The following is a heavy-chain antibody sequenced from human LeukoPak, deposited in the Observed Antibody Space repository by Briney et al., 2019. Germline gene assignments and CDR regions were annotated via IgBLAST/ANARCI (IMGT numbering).Heavy chain of an antibody. J-gene: IGHJ6*03. CDR3: AKEGGRYYMDV. CDR2: ISRNSGSI. V-gene: IGHV3-9*03. CDR1: GFTFDDYA. Sequence: GRSLRLSCAASGFTFDDYAMHWVRQAPGKGLEWVSGISRNSGSIGYADSVKGRFTISRDNAKNSLYLQMNSLRAEDIALYYCAKEGGRYYMDVWGKGTTVTVSS. D-gene: IGHD1-26*01.